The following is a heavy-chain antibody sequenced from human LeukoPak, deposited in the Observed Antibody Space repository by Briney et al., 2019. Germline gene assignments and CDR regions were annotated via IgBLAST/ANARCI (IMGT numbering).Heavy chain of an antibody. D-gene: IGHD2-2*01. CDR2: INWNGGST. V-gene: IGHV3-20*04. CDR3: ARDAGQLLSYYYYYMDV. Sequence: GGSLRLSCAASGFTFDDYGMSWVRQAPGKGLEWVSGINWNGGSTGYADSVKGRFTISRDNAKNSLYLQMNSLRAEDTALYYCARDAGQLLSYYYYYMDVWGKGTTVTVSS. CDR1: GFTFDDYG. J-gene: IGHJ6*03.